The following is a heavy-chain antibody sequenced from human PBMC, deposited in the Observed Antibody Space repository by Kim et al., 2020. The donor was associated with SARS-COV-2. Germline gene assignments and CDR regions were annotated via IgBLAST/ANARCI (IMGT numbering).Heavy chain of an antibody. D-gene: IGHD3-3*02. CDR2: INHSGST. Sequence: SETLSLTCAVYGGSFSGYYWSWIRQPPGKGLEWVAEINHSGSTNYNPSLKSRFTISVDTSKIQFSLRMISVTAADTAIYYCARHLLALGTKGIDSWGQGTLVTVSS. CDR1: GGSFSGYY. CDR3: ARHLLALGTKGIDS. V-gene: IGHV4-34*01. J-gene: IGHJ4*02.